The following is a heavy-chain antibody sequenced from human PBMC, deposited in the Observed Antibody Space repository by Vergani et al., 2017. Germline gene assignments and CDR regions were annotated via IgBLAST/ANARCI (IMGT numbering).Heavy chain of an antibody. J-gene: IGHJ4*02. CDR1: GGSITSRSYY. CDR3: ARTMSIILRYFHWAL. D-gene: IGHD3-9*01. CDR2: IYHSGGA. V-gene: IGHV4-39*01. Sequence: QLHLQESGPGLVKPSETLSLTCTVSGGSITSRSYYWGWIRQPPGKGLEWIGNIYHSGGAYYNPSLKGRVTISVDTSKNQFSLEVTSVTAADTAIYFCARTMSIILRYFHWALWGQGTLVTVSS.